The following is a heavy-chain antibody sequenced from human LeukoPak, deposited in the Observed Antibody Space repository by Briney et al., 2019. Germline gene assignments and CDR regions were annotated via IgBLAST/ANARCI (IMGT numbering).Heavy chain of an antibody. CDR1: GGSISSGGYS. V-gene: IGHV4-31*03. CDR2: IYFSGST. D-gene: IGHD6-6*01. Sequence: PSETLSLTCTVSGGSISSGGYSWNWIRQHPGKGLEWIGYIYFSGSTYYNPSLKSRVTISADTSKNQFSLRLSSVTAADTAVYYCARDGGYSSSSLFFQFNWFDPWGQGTLATVSS. J-gene: IGHJ5*02. CDR3: ARDGGYSSSSLFFQFNWFDP.